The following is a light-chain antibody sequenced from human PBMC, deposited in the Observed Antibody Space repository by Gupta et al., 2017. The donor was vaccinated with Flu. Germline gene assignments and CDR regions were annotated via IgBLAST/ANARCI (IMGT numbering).Light chain of an antibody. CDR1: QSVSSSS. Sequence: EIVLTQSPGTLSLSPGERATLSCRASQSVSSSSLAWYQQRPGQAPRLLIFGASSRATGIPDRFSGGGSGTDFILTISRLEPEDFAVYYCQHYGNSPFTFGPGTKVDIK. J-gene: IGKJ3*01. CDR3: QHYGNSPFT. CDR2: GAS. V-gene: IGKV3-20*01.